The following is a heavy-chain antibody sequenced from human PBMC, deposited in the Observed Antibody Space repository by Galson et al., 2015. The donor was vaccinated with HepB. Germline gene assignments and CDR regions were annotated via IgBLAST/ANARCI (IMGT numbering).Heavy chain of an antibody. J-gene: IGHJ4*02. CDR3: ARELYSALDN. CDR2: ISYDGGYK. V-gene: IGHV3-30*04. D-gene: IGHD2-15*01. CDR1: GFTFNDYH. Sequence: SLRLSCAASGFTFNDYHMHWVRQAPGKGLEWVAFISYDGGYKYYAELVKGRFTISRDNSKNTLYLQMSSLRPEDTAVYYCARELYSALDNWGQGTLVTVSS.